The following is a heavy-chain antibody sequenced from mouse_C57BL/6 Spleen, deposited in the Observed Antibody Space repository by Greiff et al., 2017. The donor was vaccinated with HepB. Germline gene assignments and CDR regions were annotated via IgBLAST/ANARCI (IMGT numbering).Heavy chain of an antibody. J-gene: IGHJ4*01. CDR2: IDPETGGT. V-gene: IGHV1-15*01. D-gene: IGHD6-1*01. CDR1: GYTFTDYE. Sequence: QVQLKESGAELVRPGASVTLSCKASGYTFTDYEMHWVKQTPVHGLEWIGAIDPETGGTAYNQKFKGKAILTADKSSSTAYMELRRLTSEDSAVYYCTRGIYPLYYYAMDYWGQGTSVTVSS. CDR3: TRGIYPLYYYAMDY.